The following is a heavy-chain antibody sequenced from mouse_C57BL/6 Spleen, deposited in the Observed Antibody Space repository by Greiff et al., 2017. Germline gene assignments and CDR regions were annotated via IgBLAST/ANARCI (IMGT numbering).Heavy chain of an antibody. Sequence: EVKLMESGAELVRPGASVKLSCTASGFNIKDYYMHWVKQRPEQGLEWIGRIDPEDGDTEYAPKFQGKATMTADTSSNTAYLQLSSLTSEDTAVYYCTPYYYGSSPYYFDYWGQGTTLTVSS. CDR2: IDPEDGDT. CDR1: GFNIKDYY. V-gene: IGHV14-1*01. CDR3: TPYYYGSSPYYFDY. J-gene: IGHJ2*01. D-gene: IGHD1-1*01.